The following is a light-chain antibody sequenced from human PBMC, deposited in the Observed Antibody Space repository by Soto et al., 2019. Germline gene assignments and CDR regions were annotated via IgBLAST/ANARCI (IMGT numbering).Light chain of an antibody. CDR1: QSVSSY. CDR2: DAS. Sequence: ESVLTQSPATLSLSPGERATLSCRASQSVSSYLAWYQQKPGQAPRLLIYDASNRATGIPARFSGSGSGTDFTLTISSLEPEDFAVYYCQQRSNTWTFGQGTKVDIK. J-gene: IGKJ1*01. CDR3: QQRSNTWT. V-gene: IGKV3-11*01.